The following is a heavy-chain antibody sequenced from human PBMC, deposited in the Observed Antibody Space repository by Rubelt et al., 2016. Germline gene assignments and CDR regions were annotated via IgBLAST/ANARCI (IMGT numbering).Heavy chain of an antibody. Sequence: QLQLQESGPGLVKPSETLSLTCTVSGGSINSRSYYWGWIRQPPGKGLEWIGYIYNSGSTNHNPSLKSRVTISVDTSKNQFSLKLGSVTAADTAVDYCAREVPVDGTAFDPWGQGTLVTVSS. CDR1: GGSINSRSYY. CDR2: IYNSGST. J-gene: IGHJ5*02. V-gene: IGHV4-61*05. D-gene: IGHD6-19*01. CDR3: AREVPVDGTAFDP.